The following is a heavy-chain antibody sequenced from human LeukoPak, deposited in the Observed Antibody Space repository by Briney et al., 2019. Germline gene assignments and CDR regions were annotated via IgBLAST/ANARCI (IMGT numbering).Heavy chain of an antibody. D-gene: IGHD3-10*01. V-gene: IGHV4-59*01. Sequence: PSETLSLTCTVSGGSISSSYWSWIRQPPGKGLEWIGYIYYSGSTNYNPSLKSRVTISVDTSKNQVSLKLSSVTAADTAVYYCARGGGITMVRGVIKVIWFDPWGQGTLVTVSS. CDR2: IYYSGST. CDR3: ARGGGITMVRGVIKVIWFDP. J-gene: IGHJ5*02. CDR1: GGSISSSY.